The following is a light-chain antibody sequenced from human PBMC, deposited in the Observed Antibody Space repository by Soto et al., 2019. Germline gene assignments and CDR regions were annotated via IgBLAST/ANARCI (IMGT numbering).Light chain of an antibody. V-gene: IGKV3-20*01. CDR3: QQYGSSPSS. J-gene: IGKJ3*01. Sequence: EIVLTQSPGTLSLSPGERATLSCRASQSVSSSYLARYQQKPGQAPRILIYGASSRATGIPDRFSGSGSGTYFTLTIIRLEPEDFAVYYCQQYGSSPSSFGPGTKVDIK. CDR2: GAS. CDR1: QSVSSSY.